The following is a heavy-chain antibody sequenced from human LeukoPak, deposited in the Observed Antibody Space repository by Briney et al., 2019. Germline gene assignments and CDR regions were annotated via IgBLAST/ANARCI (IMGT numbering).Heavy chain of an antibody. Sequence: PGGSLRLSCAASGFTFSSYAMSWVRQAPGKGLEWVSAISGSGGSTYYADSVKGRFTISRDNSKNTLYLQMNSLRAEDTAVYYCAKDSSGYSNRPDYGMDVWGQGTTVTVSS. CDR1: GFTFSSYA. CDR3: AKDSSGYSNRPDYGMDV. CDR2: ISGSGGST. J-gene: IGHJ6*02. V-gene: IGHV3-23*01. D-gene: IGHD3-22*01.